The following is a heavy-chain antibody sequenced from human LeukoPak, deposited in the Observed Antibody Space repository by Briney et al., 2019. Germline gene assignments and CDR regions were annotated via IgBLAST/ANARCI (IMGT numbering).Heavy chain of an antibody. Sequence: ASVKVSCKASGYTFTSYYIYWVRQAPGRGLEWMGVINPSAGNTNYAQKFQGRVTMTRDTSTSAVYMELSSLKSEDTAVYYCARVRDIYELLWYMDVWGKGTTVTVSS. J-gene: IGHJ6*04. CDR2: INPSAGNT. CDR3: ARVRDIYELLWYMDV. CDR1: GYTFTSYY. D-gene: IGHD3-10*01. V-gene: IGHV1-46*01.